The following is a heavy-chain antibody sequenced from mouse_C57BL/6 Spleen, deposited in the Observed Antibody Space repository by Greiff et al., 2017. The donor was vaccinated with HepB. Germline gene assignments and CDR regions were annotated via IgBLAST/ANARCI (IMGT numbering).Heavy chain of an antibody. D-gene: IGHD1-1*01. CDR2: IVPSDSYT. CDR1: GYTFTSYW. CDR3: ARVGSSPYYFDY. J-gene: IGHJ2*01. Sequence: QVQLQQPGAELVMPGASVKLSCKASGYTFTSYWMHWVKQRPGQGLEWIGEIVPSDSYTNYNQKFKGKSTLTVDKSSSTAYMQLSSLTSEDSAVYYCARVGSSPYYFDYWGQGTTLTVSS. V-gene: IGHV1-69*01.